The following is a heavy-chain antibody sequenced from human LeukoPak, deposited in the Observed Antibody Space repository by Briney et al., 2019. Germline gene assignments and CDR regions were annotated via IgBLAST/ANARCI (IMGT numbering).Heavy chain of an antibody. J-gene: IGHJ6*02. CDR1: GGSISSYY. CDR3: ARRGSGSYYPEYYYYGMDV. Sequence: SETLSLSCTVSGGSISSYYWSWIRQPPGKGLEWIGYIYYSGSTNYNPSLKSRVTISVDTSKNQFSLKLSSETVADSAVYYCARRGSGSYYPEYYYYGMDVWGQGTTVTVSS. V-gene: IGHV4-59*08. D-gene: IGHD3-10*01. CDR2: IYYSGST.